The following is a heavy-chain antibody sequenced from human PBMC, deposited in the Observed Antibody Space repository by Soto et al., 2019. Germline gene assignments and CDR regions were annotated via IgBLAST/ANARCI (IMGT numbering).Heavy chain of an antibody. D-gene: IGHD2-15*01. J-gene: IGHJ5*02. CDR3: ARVRDCSGGSCYSWWFDP. CDR2: IYYSGST. Sequence: SETLSLTCTVSGGSISSYYWSWIRQPPGKGLEWIGHIYYSGSTNYNPSLKSRVTISVDTSKNQLSLKLSSVTAADTAVYYCARVRDCSGGSCYSWWFDPWGQGTLVTVSS. CDR1: GGSISSYY. V-gene: IGHV4-59*01.